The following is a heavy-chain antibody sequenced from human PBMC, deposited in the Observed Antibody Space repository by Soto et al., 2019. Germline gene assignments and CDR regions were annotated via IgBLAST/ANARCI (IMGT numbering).Heavy chain of an antibody. CDR1: GFSLSNARMG. J-gene: IGHJ4*02. Sequence: CTVSGFSLSNARMGVSWIRQPPGKALEWLAHIFSNDEKSYSTSLKSRLTISKDTSKSQVVLTMTNMDPVDTATYYCARISSSWYFDYWGQGTLVTVSS. CDR3: ARISSSWYFDY. D-gene: IGHD6-13*01. CDR2: IFSNDEK. V-gene: IGHV2-26*01.